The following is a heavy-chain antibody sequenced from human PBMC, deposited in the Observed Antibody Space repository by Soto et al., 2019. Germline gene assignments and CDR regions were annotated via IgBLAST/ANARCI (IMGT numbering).Heavy chain of an antibody. V-gene: IGHV3-33*01. Sequence: VAVIWYDGSNKYYADSVKGRFTISRDNSKNTLYLQMNSLRAEDTAVYYCARDYQPVATLDYWGQGTLVTVSS. CDR3: ARDYQPVATLDY. CDR2: IWYDGSNK. J-gene: IGHJ4*02. D-gene: IGHD5-12*01.